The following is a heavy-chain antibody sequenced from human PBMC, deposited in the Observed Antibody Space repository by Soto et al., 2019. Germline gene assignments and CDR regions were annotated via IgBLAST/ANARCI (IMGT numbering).Heavy chain of an antibody. CDR1: GFTFSSYG. J-gene: IGHJ4*02. Sequence: QVQLVESGRGVVQPGRSLRLSCAASGFTFSSYGMHWVRQAPGKGLEWVAVISYDGSNKYYADSVKGRFTISRDNSKNTLYLQMNSLRAEDTAVYYCAKDSGDSSYDYWGQGTLVTVSS. CDR2: ISYDGSNK. D-gene: IGHD3-22*01. CDR3: AKDSGDSSYDY. V-gene: IGHV3-30*18.